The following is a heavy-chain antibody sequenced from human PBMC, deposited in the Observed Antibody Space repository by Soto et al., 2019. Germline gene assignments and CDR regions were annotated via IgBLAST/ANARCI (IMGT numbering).Heavy chain of an antibody. D-gene: IGHD2-15*01. J-gene: IGHJ6*02. CDR3: AAEHCSGGSCSSNYYYYYGMDV. V-gene: IGHV1-58*01. CDR1: GFTFTSSA. CDR2: IVVGSGNT. Sequence: ASVKVSCKASGFTFTSSAVQWVRQARGQRLEWIGWIVVGSGNTNYAQKFQERVTITRDMSTSTAYMELSSLRSEDTAVYYCAAEHCSGGSCSSNYYYYYGMDVWGQGTTVTVSS.